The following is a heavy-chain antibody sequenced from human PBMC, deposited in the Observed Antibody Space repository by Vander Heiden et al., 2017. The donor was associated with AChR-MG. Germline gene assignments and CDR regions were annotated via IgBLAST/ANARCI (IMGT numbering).Heavy chain of an antibody. Sequence: QVQLVESGGGVVQPGRSLRPSCAAPGFTFSSYAMHWVRQAPGKGLEWVAVISYDGSNKYYADSVKGRFTISRDNSKNTLYLQMNSLRAEDTAVYYCATLRFLEWLPLYWGQGTLVTVSS. V-gene: IGHV3-30-3*01. J-gene: IGHJ4*02. CDR1: GFTFSSYA. CDR2: ISYDGSNK. CDR3: ATLRFLEWLPLY. D-gene: IGHD3-3*01.